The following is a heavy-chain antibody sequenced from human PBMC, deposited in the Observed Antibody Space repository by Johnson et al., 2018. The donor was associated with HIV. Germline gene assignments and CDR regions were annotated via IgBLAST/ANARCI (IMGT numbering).Heavy chain of an antibody. CDR3: ARGGSSGWSGFLAFDI. Sequence: VQLVESGGGLVQPGGSLRLSCAASGFSFSDYDMHWVRQLTGKSLEWVSAIGTAGDTFYPGSVTGRVTISRENPKNSLYLQLNSLRAGDTAIYYCARGGSSGWSGFLAFDIWGQGTMVTVSS. V-gene: IGHV3-13*01. J-gene: IGHJ3*02. CDR1: GFSFSDYD. CDR2: IGTAGDT. D-gene: IGHD6-19*01.